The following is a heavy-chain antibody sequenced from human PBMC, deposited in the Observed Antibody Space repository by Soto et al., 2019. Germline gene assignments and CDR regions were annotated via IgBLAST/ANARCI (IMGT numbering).Heavy chain of an antibody. Sequence: EVQLVESGGGLVKPGGSLRLSCAASGFTFSSYSMNWVRQAPGKGLEWVSSISSSSIYIYYADSVKGRFTISRDNAKNSLYLQMNSLRAEDTAVYYCATPYYDYYGSGSYYGYWGQGTLVTVSS. CDR3: ATPYYDYYGSGSYYGY. J-gene: IGHJ4*02. V-gene: IGHV3-21*01. D-gene: IGHD3-10*01. CDR2: ISSSSIYI. CDR1: GFTFSSYS.